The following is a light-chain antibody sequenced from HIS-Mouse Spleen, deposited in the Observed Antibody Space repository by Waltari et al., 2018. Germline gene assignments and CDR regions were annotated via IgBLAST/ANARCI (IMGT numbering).Light chain of an antibody. CDR3: QQYDNLPLT. J-gene: IGKJ5*01. Sequence: DIQMTQSPSSLSASVGDRVTITGQASQDISNYLTWYQQKPGKAPKLLIYDASNLETGVPSRFSGSGSGTDFTFTISSLQPEDIATYYCQQYDNLPLTFGQGTRLEIK. V-gene: IGKV1-33*01. CDR2: DAS. CDR1: QDISNY.